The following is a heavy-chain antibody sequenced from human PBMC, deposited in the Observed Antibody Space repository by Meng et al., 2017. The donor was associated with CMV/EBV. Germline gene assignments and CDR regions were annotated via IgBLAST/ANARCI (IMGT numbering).Heavy chain of an antibody. CDR3: ARGTMITFGGVIVYDY. J-gene: IGHJ4*02. CDR2: IYYSGST. CDR1: GGSISRGYYY. D-gene: IGHD3-16*02. Sequence: SETLSLTCTVSGGSISRGYYYWNWIRQHPGKGLEWIGYIYYSGSTYYNPSLESRVTMSVDTSKSQFSLKLSSVTAADTAVYYCARGTMITFGGVIVYDYWGQGTLVTVSS. V-gene: IGHV4-31*03.